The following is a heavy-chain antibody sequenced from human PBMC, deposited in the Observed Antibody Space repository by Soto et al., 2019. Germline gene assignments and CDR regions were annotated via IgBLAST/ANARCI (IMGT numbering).Heavy chain of an antibody. V-gene: IGHV3-66*01. J-gene: IGHJ3*02. Sequence: GGSLRLSCAASGFTVSSNYMSWVRQAPGKGLEWVSVIYSGGSTYYADSVKGRFTISRDNSKNTLYLQMNSLRAEDTAVYYCAGFRDLDAFDIWGQGTMVTVSS. CDR3: AGFRDLDAFDI. CDR1: GFTVSSNY. CDR2: IYSGGST.